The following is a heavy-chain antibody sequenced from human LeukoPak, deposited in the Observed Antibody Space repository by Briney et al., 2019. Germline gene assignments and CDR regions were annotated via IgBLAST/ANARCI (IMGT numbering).Heavy chain of an antibody. CDR3: ARERFLEWLSNSFNWFDP. V-gene: IGHV4-4*02. Sequence: SETLSLTCAVSSGSISSSNWWSWVRQPPGKGLEWIGEIYHSGSTNYNPSLKSRVTISVDKSKNQFSLKLSSVTAADTAVYYCARERFLEWLSNSFNWFDPWGQGTLVTVSS. D-gene: IGHD3-3*01. CDR2: IYHSGST. CDR1: SGSISSSNW. J-gene: IGHJ5*02.